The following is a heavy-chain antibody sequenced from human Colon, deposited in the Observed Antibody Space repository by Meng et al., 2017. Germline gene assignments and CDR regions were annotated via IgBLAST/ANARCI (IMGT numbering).Heavy chain of an antibody. CDR1: GFTFSNAW. D-gene: IGHD3-16*01. CDR3: STGRFD. J-gene: IGHJ4*02. CDR2: IKSKTDGGTA. Sequence: EVQVVGFGGGRVKPGGSLRLSCAGSGFTFSNAWMSWVRQAPGKGLEWVGRIKSKTDGGTADYVAPVKGRFTTSRDDSKNTLYLQMNSLKTEDTAMYYCSTGRFDWGQGTLVTVSS. V-gene: IGHV3-15*01.